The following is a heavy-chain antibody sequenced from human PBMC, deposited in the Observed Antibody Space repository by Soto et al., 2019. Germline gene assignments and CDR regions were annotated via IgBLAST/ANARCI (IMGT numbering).Heavy chain of an antibody. Sequence: GGSLRLSCAASGFTFSNYGMNWVRQAPVKGLEWVSYIGIGSSTKYYADSVKGRFTISRDNAKNSLYLQMNSLRAEDTAVYYCARDQLYYNDISGRPLNAFDVWGQGTMVTVSS. CDR2: IGIGSSTK. CDR1: GFTFSNYG. D-gene: IGHD3-22*01. V-gene: IGHV3-48*01. CDR3: ARDQLYYNDISGRPLNAFDV. J-gene: IGHJ3*01.